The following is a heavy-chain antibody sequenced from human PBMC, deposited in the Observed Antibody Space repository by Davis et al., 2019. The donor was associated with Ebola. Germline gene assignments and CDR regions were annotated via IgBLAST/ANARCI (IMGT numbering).Heavy chain of an antibody. V-gene: IGHV3-30*02. J-gene: IGHJ4*02. D-gene: IGHD2-21*02. CDR3: ARDSDDYCFDY. Sequence: GSLRLSCAASGFTFNIFDMHWVRQAPGRGLEWVAFVRSHGSDDHYADSVKGRFTISRDNSKNTLYLQMNSLRPEDTAVYYCARDSDDYCFDYWGQGILVTVSS. CDR1: GFTFNIFD. CDR2: VRSHGSDD.